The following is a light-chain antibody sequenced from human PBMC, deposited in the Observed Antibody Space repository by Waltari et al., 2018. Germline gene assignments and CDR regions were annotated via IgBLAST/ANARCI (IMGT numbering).Light chain of an antibody. V-gene: IGLV1-44*01. CDR2: TNY. CDR1: SSNIGSNT. J-gene: IGLJ2*01. Sequence: QSVLTQPPSASGTPGQRVIISCSGSSSNIGSNTVHWYQHLPGTAPKLLIYTNYQRPAGVPARFSASKSGTSAALTISGLQSVDEADYYCAAWDNNGHVVFGGGTKVTIL. CDR3: AAWDNNGHVV.